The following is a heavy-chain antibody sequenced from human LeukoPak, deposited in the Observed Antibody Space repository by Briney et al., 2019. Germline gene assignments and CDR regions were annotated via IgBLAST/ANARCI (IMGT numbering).Heavy chain of an antibody. D-gene: IGHD3-22*01. V-gene: IGHV4-39*07. Sequence: SETLSLTCTVSSGSISTRNYYWGWVRQPPGKALEWIGNIFYSGSTYYSPSLKSRVTISLDTSRNQFSLKLNSVTAADTAVYYCAKPLDSYYDSSGPDYWGQGTLVTVSS. CDR3: AKPLDSYYDSSGPDY. CDR2: IFYSGST. CDR1: SGSISTRNYY. J-gene: IGHJ4*02.